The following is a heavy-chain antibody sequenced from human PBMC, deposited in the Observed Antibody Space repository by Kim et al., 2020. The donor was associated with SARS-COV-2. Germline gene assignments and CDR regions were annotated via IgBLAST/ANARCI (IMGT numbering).Heavy chain of an antibody. D-gene: IGHD4-17*01. CDR3: AKVAAPRDYGDYAYFFDY. CDR2: ISGSGGST. J-gene: IGHJ4*02. V-gene: IGHV3-23*01. CDR1: GFTFSSYA. Sequence: GGSLRLSCAASGFTFSSYAMSWVRQAPGKGLEWVSAISGSGGSTYYADSVKGWFTISRDNSKNTLYLQMNSLRAEDTAVYYCAKVAAPRDYGDYAYFFDYWGQGTLVTVSS.